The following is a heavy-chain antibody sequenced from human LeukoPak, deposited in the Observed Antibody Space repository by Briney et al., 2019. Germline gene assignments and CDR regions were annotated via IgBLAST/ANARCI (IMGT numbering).Heavy chain of an antibody. D-gene: IGHD2-2*03. CDR1: GFTFDDYG. V-gene: IGHV3-20*04. J-gene: IGHJ4*02. CDR3: ARVDGYCSSTSCSDLYYFDY. Sequence: GGSLRLSCAASGFTFDDYGMSWVRQAPGKGLEWVSGINWNGGSTGYADSVKGRFTISRDNAKNSLYLQMNSLRAEDTALYYCARVDGYCSSTSCSDLYYFDYWGQGTLVTVSS. CDR2: INWNGGST.